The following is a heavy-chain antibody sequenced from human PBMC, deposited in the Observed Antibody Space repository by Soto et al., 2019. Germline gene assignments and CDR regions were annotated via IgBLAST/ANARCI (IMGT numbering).Heavy chain of an antibody. CDR3: ARGNTYYDFWSGSQNWFDP. CDR2: IYYSGIT. V-gene: IGHV4-30-4*01. Sequence: LSLTCTVSGGSISSGDYYWSWIRQPPGKGLEWIGYIYYSGITYYNPSLKSRVTISVDTSKNQFSLKLSSVTAADTAVYYCARGNTYYDFWSGSQNWFDPWGQGTLVTVS. CDR1: GGSISSGDYY. J-gene: IGHJ5*02. D-gene: IGHD3-3*01.